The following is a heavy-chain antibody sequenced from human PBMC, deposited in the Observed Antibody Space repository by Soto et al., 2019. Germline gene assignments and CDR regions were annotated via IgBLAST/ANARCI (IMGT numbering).Heavy chain of an antibody. V-gene: IGHV3-9*01. CDR2: ISWNSGSI. D-gene: IGHD2-15*01. CDR1: GFTFDDYA. CDR3: AKDISPKGRDFDY. Sequence: GGSLRLSCAASGFTFDDYAMHWVRQAPGKGLEWVSGISWNSGSIGYADSVKGRFTISRDNAKNSLYLQMNSLRAEDTALYYCAKDISPKGRDFDYWGQGTLVTVSS. J-gene: IGHJ4*02.